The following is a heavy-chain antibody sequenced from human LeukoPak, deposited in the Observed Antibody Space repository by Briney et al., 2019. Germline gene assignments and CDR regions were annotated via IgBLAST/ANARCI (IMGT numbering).Heavy chain of an antibody. Sequence: EASVKVSCKTSGYSFIDYYMHWVRQAPGQGLEWMGWIDPHSGGTNYAQKFQGRVTMTRDASIYTAYMELSRPRPDDTAVYYCAREYYDTSGRKYGFDIWGQGTMVTVSS. J-gene: IGHJ3*02. D-gene: IGHD3-22*01. V-gene: IGHV1-2*02. CDR3: AREYYDTSGRKYGFDI. CDR1: GYSFIDYY. CDR2: IDPHSGGT.